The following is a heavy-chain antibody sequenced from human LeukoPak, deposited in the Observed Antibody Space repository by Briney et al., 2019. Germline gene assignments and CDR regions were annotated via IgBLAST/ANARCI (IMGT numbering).Heavy chain of an antibody. D-gene: IGHD1-1*01. Sequence: GGSLRLSCAASGFTFSSYEMNWVRQAPGKGLEWVSYISSSGSTIYYADSVKDRFTISRDNAKNSVYLQMNSLRGEDTAVYYCARDAGRTGTTWGQGTLVTVSS. V-gene: IGHV3-48*03. CDR3: ARDAGRTGTT. J-gene: IGHJ5*02. CDR2: ISSSGSTI. CDR1: GFTFSSYE.